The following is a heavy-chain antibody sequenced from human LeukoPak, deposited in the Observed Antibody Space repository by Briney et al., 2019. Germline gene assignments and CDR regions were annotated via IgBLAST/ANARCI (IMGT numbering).Heavy chain of an antibody. D-gene: IGHD1-26*01. CDR2: IYSDGRGT. J-gene: IGHJ6*02. V-gene: IGHV3-74*01. CDR1: GFTFSTYW. CDR3: ARDRSDTMDV. Sequence: GGALRLSCAACGFTFSTYWMHWVGQAPGKGVGWVSRIYSDGRGTIYPDSVKGGFTISRDNARNTLCLQLISLRADDTAVYYCARDRSDTMDVWGQGTTLAVPS.